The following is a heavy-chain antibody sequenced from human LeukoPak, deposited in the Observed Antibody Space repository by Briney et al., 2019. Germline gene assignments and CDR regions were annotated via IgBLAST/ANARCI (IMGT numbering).Heavy chain of an antibody. J-gene: IGHJ6*03. CDR2: INHSGST. Sequence: SETLSLTCAVYGGSFSGYYWSWIRQPPGKGLEWIGEINHSGSTNYNPSLKGQVTISVDTSKNQLSLKLSSVTAADTAVYYCARAVATITSYYNYYMDVWGKGTTVTVSS. CDR1: GGSFSGYY. D-gene: IGHD5-12*01. CDR3: ARAVATITSYYNYYMDV. V-gene: IGHV4-34*01.